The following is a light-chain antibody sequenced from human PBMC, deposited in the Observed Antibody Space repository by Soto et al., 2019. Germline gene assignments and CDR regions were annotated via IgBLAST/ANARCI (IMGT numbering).Light chain of an antibody. Sequence: IVMTQSPLSLPVTPGEPASISCRSSQSLLNSSGYNYLDWYRQKPGQSPQLLIFLASNRASGVPDRFSGSGSGTDFTLKISRVEAEDVGVYYCMHALHTGALTFGGGTKVEIK. J-gene: IGKJ4*01. CDR3: MHALHTGALT. CDR1: QSLLNSSGYNY. CDR2: LAS. V-gene: IGKV2-28*01.